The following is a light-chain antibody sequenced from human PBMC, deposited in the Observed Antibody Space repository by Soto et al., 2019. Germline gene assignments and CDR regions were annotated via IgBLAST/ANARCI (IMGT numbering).Light chain of an antibody. CDR1: QSLLHSNGYNY. Sequence: DIVMTQSPLSLPVTPGEPASISCRSSQSLLHSNGYNYLDWYLQKPGQSPQLLIYLGSNRASGVPDRFSGSGSGTDFTLKISRVGAEDVGVYYCMQALQTPRYTFGQGTKVDIK. CDR3: MQALQTPRYT. V-gene: IGKV2-28*01. CDR2: LGS. J-gene: IGKJ2*01.